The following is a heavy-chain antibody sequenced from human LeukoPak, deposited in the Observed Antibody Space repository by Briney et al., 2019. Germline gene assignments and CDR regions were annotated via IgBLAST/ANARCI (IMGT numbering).Heavy chain of an antibody. D-gene: IGHD3-3*01. CDR2: ISYDGSNK. Sequence: GRSLRLSCAASGFTLSSYAMHWVRQAPGKGLEWVAVISYDGSNKYYADSVKGRFTISRDNSKNTLYLQMNSLRAEDTAVYYCARNVLVRFLEPANWFDPWGQGTLVTVSS. V-gene: IGHV3-30*04. CDR1: GFTLSSYA. CDR3: ARNVLVRFLEPANWFDP. J-gene: IGHJ5*02.